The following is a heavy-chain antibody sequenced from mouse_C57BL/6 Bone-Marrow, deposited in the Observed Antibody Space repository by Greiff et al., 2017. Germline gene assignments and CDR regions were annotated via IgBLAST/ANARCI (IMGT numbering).Heavy chain of an antibody. Sequence: EVQGVESGGGLVQPGGSLKLSCAASGFTFSDYYMYWVRQTPEQRLEWVAYISNGGGSTYYPDTVKGRFTISRDNAKNTLYLQMRRLKSEDTAMYYCARPYYGSSPGDDWGQGTSVTVSS. V-gene: IGHV5-12*01. CDR2: ISNGGGST. CDR3: ARPYYGSSPGDD. CDR1: GFTFSDYY. J-gene: IGHJ4*01. D-gene: IGHD1-1*01.